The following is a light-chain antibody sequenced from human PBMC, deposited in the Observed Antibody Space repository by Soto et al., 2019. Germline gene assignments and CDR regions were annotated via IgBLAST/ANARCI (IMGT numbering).Light chain of an antibody. V-gene: IGLV8-61*01. J-gene: IGLJ3*02. CDR3: ALYVGSGIHWV. CDR2: NTN. CDR1: SGSVSTRNY. Sequence: QTVVTQEPSFSVSPGGTVTLTCGLTSGSVSTRNYPSWYQQIPGQAPRTLIYNTNTRSSGVPDRFSGSILGNKAALTITGAHAADESDYYCALYVGSGIHWVFGGGTKVTVL.